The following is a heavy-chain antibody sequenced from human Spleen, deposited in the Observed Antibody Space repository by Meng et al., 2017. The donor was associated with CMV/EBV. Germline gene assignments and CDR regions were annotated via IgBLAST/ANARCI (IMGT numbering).Heavy chain of an antibody. CDR2: ISSSCSTI. D-gene: IGHD2-2*01. V-gene: IGHV3-11*04. J-gene: IGHJ4*02. Sequence: GGSLRLSCAASGFTFSDYYMSWIRQAPGKGLEWVSYISSSCSTIYYADSVKGRFTISRDNAKNSLYLQMNSRRAEDTAVYYCARDRPCSSTSCRKNDYWGQGTLVTVSS. CDR3: ARDRPCSSTSCRKNDY. CDR1: GFTFSDYY.